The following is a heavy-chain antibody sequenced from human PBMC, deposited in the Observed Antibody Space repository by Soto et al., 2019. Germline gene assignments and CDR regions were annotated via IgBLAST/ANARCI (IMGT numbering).Heavy chain of an antibody. J-gene: IGHJ5*02. CDR1: GGTFSSYT. CDR2: IIPILGIA. CDR3: PRVSYGDYGGFDP. Sequence: QVQLVQSGAEVKKPGSSVKVSCKASGGTFSSYTISWVRQAPGQGLEWMGRIIPILGIANYAQKFQARVTISADKPTSTAYMELSSLRSEDTAVYYFPRVSYGDYGGFDPWGHGNLVTVSS. D-gene: IGHD4-17*01. V-gene: IGHV1-69*02.